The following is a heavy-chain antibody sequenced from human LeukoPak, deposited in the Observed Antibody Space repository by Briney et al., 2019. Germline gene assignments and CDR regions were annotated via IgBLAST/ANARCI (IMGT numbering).Heavy chain of an antibody. J-gene: IGHJ4*02. CDR2: ISDTGDST. V-gene: IGHV3-23*01. CDR3: AKDLHPEAW. CDR1: GFTFSSYA. Sequence: LSGGSLRLSCAASGFTFSSYAMSWVRQAPGKGLEWVSGISDTGDSTYYADSVKGRFTISRDNSKNTLYLQMNSLRADDTAVYYCAKDLHPEAWWGQGTLVTVSS.